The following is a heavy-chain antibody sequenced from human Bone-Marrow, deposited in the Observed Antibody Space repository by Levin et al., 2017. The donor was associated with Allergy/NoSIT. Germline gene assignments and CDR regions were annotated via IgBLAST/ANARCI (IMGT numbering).Heavy chain of an antibody. CDR3: TTSTTPTF. J-gene: IGHJ4*02. CDR2: IRSNTDGGTA. V-gene: IGHV3-15*01. D-gene: IGHD4-17*01. Sequence: ETLSLTCVASGFNFTAAWMSWVRQTPGKGLEWVGRIRSNTDGGTADYAAAVKGRFTFVRADSENTLYLQMKTLRIEDTGVYYCTTSTTPTFWGQGTRVTVSS. CDR1: GFNFTAAW.